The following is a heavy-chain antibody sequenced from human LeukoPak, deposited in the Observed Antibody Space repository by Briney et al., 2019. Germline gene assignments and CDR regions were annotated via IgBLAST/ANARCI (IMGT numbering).Heavy chain of an antibody. Sequence: SETLSLTCTVSGGSISSYYRTWVRQPPGQGREWIGYMYYSGSTNYNPSLKSRVTISADTSKNQFSLKLSSVTAADTAVYYCARVPYMVRGVMGFYYGMDVWGQGTTVTVSS. CDR3: ARVPYMVRGVMGFYYGMDV. D-gene: IGHD3-10*01. V-gene: IGHV4-59*01. CDR2: MYYSGST. J-gene: IGHJ6*02. CDR1: GGSISSYY.